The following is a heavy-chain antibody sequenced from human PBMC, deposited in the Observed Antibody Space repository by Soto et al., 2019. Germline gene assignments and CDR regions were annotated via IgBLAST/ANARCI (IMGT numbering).Heavy chain of an antibody. Sequence: QVQLVESGGGVVQPGRSLRLSCAVSGFTLSSHAMHWVRQAPGKGLEWVALILSDGSNKYYADSVKGRFTTSRDNSKNTMYLQRNSLRVEDRAVYYCARDDEGGSDCDLGYWGQGALVTVSS. CDR1: GFTLSSHA. D-gene: IGHD1-26*01. CDR3: ARDDEGGSDCDLGY. CDR2: ILSDGSNK. V-gene: IGHV3-30-3*01. J-gene: IGHJ4*02.